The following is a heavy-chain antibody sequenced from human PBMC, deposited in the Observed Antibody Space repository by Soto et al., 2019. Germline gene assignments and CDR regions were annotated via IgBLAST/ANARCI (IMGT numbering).Heavy chain of an antibody. CDR2: ITGGGTTI. D-gene: IGHD6-19*01. CDR3: ARGYSGGWSRGGYFDY. V-gene: IGHV3-48*03. J-gene: IGHJ4*02. Sequence: GGSLRLSCAASGFTFSSHEMNWVRQAPGKGLEWVSHITGGGTTIYYAGSVRGRFTTSRDNAKSSLNLHMNSLRAEDTAVYYCARGYSGGWSRGGYFDYWGQGILVTV. CDR1: GFTFSSHE.